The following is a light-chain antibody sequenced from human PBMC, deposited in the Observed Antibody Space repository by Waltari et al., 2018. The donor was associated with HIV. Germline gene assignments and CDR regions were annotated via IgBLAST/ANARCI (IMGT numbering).Light chain of an antibody. Sequence: EIVLTQSPATLSLSPGERAPLSCRASQSVSSSYLAWYQQKSGQAPRLLIYGASSRATGIPDRFSGSGSGTEFTLTIARLEPEDFAVYYCQQSETFGQGTRVEIK. V-gene: IGKV3-20*01. CDR2: GAS. CDR3: QQSET. J-gene: IGKJ1*01. CDR1: QSVSSSY.